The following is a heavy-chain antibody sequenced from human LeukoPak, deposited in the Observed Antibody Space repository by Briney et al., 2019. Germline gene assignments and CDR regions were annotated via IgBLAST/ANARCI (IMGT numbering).Heavy chain of an antibody. V-gene: IGHV3-53*05. D-gene: IGHD6-19*01. CDR2: IYSGGST. CDR1: GFTVSSNY. CDR3: ANSLSVAGYFDY. Sequence: GGSLRLSCAASGFTVSSNYMSWVRQAPGKGLEWVSVIYSGGSTYYADSVKGRFTISRDNSKNTLYLQMNSLRAEDTAVYYCANSLSVAGYFDYWGQGTLVTVSS. J-gene: IGHJ4*02.